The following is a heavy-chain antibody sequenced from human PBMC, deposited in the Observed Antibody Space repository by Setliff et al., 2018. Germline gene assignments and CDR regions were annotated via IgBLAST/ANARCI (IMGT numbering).Heavy chain of an antibody. J-gene: IGHJ4*02. CDR3: AKGFDYGSGICDY. CDR2: ITGNGGGA. D-gene: IGHD3-10*01. Sequence: GSLRLSCTASGLSYSTYSMTWVRQAPGKGLEWVSTITGNGGGAFYADSVEGRFTISRDNPKNTLYLQTNGLRAEDTAVYYCAKGFDYGSGICDYWGQGTPVTVSS. V-gene: IGHV3-23*01. CDR1: GLSYSTYS.